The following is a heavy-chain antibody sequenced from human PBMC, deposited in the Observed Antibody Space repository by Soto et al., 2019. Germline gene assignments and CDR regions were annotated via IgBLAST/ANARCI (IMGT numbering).Heavy chain of an antibody. Sequence: GGSLRLSCTVSGVSVSNNYMTWVRQAPGKGLEWVSVIYTGGTTHYADSVTGRFTFSRDNSKNTLYLQMNSLRAEDTAVYYCARTYYYDSSGYSYYYYGMDVWGQGTTVTVSS. CDR2: IYTGGTT. D-gene: IGHD3-22*01. CDR3: ARTYYYDSSGYSYYYYGMDV. CDR1: GVSVSNNY. J-gene: IGHJ6*02. V-gene: IGHV3-66*02.